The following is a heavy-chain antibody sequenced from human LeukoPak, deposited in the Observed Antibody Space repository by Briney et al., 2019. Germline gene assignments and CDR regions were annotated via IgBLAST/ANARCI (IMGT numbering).Heavy chain of an antibody. V-gene: IGHV3-23*01. CDR3: AKSPYDILAGYPYS. J-gene: IGHJ4*02. CDR1: GFTFSTYA. D-gene: IGHD3-9*01. CDR2: ISGGGGST. Sequence: GGSLRLSCAASGFTFSTYAMSWVRQAPGKGLEWVSTISGGGGSTYYAASVKGRFTISRDSSKNTLYLQMNSLRAEDTAVYYCAKSPYDILAGYPYSWGQGTLVTVSS.